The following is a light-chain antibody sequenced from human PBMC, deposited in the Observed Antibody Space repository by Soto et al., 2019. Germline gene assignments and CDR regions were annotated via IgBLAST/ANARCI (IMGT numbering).Light chain of an antibody. Sequence: QSALSQPASVSGSPGQSMTITCTGTSSDVGGYNYVSWYQQHPGKAPKLMIYDVTTRPSGVSNRFSGSKSGNTASLTISGLQAEDEADYYCSSYKTGSTLIFGGGTKLTVL. V-gene: IGLV2-14*03. CDR3: SSYKTGSTLI. CDR1: SSDVGGYNY. CDR2: DVT. J-gene: IGLJ2*01.